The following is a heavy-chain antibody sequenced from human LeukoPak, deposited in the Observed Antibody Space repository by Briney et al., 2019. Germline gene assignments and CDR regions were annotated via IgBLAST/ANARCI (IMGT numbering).Heavy chain of an antibody. V-gene: IGHV1-18*01. Sequence: ASVTVSCTTSGYTFSNYGISWVQQAPGQGLEWMGWITAYNGNRLYAQRFQGRITLTTDTSTSTSYMELRSLEYDDTAIYYCARDNDKVVDHWGQGTLVTVSS. J-gene: IGHJ4*01. D-gene: IGHD1-1*01. CDR1: GYTFSNYG. CDR3: ARDNDKVVDH. CDR2: ITAYNGNR.